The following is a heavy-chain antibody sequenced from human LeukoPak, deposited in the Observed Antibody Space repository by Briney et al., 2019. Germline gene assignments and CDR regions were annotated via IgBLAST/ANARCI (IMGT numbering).Heavy chain of an antibody. D-gene: IGHD3-10*01. J-gene: IGHJ4*02. Sequence: GGSLRLSCTASGFTFGDYGMSWVRQAPGKGLEWVGFIRGKAYGGTTEYAASVKGRFTISRDDSKSIAYLQMNSLKTEDTAVYYCTGSFGELTFFDYWGQGTLVTVSS. CDR2: IRGKAYGGTT. CDR1: GFTFGDYG. V-gene: IGHV3-49*04. CDR3: TGSFGELTFFDY.